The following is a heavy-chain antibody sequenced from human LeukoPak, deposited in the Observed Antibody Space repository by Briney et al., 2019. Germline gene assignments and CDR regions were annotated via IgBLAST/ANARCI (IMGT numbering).Heavy chain of an antibody. Sequence: PSETLSLTCTVSGVSTSGRYWTWIRQPPGKGLEWIGYIHYDGRTNYNPSFKSRVIISLDTSNNQFSLNLKSVTAADTAAYYCARLVNYGYSDYWGQGTLATVSS. CDR1: GVSTSGRY. D-gene: IGHD3-22*01. V-gene: IGHV4-59*11. J-gene: IGHJ4*02. CDR2: IHYDGRT. CDR3: ARLVNYGYSDY.